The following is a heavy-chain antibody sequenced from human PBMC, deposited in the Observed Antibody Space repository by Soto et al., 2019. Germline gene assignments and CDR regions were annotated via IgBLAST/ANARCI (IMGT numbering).Heavy chain of an antibody. CDR2: VYYSGTT. V-gene: IGHV4-31*02. Sequence: WTWIRQHPGKGLEWIGYVYYSGTTYYSPSLQSRLSISIDTSKNQFSLKLTSVTAADTAMYYCARARLRAVYAFDIWGQGTMVPVSS. CDR3: ARARLRAVYAFDI. J-gene: IGHJ3*02. D-gene: IGHD4-17*01.